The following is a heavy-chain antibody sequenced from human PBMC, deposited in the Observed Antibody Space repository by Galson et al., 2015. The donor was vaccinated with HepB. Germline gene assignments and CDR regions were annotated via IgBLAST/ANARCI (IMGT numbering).Heavy chain of an antibody. CDR1: GFGFSNDC. Sequence: SLRLSCAASGFGFSNDCMHWVRQAPGKGLEWVGVIWCDGGSEYIADGVRVRFGISRYNSKNTLNLQMDSLRAEDTAVYYCARVRSPSYTFESGPGYWAQGALVTVSS. V-gene: IGHV3-33*01. CDR2: IWCDGGSE. CDR3: ARVRSPSYTFESGPGY. D-gene: IGHD2/OR15-2a*01. J-gene: IGHJ1*01.